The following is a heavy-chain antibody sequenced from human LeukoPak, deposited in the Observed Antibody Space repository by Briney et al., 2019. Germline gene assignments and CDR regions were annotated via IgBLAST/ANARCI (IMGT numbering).Heavy chain of an antibody. D-gene: IGHD4-17*01. Sequence: GGSLRLSCSAYGFTFSSYAMHWVRQAPGKGLEYVSAISSNGGSTYYADSVKGRFTISRDNSKNTLYLQMSSLRAKYTAVYYCVKGDATTVNFDYWGQGTLVTVSS. CDR3: VKGDATTVNFDY. J-gene: IGHJ4*02. CDR2: ISSNGGST. CDR1: GFTFSSYA. V-gene: IGHV3-64D*09.